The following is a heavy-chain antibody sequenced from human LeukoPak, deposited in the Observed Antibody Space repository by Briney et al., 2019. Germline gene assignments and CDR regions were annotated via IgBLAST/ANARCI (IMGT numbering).Heavy chain of an antibody. J-gene: IGHJ4*02. CDR3: ADYGSGTYGAFDS. CDR1: GFTFSSYA. V-gene: IGHV3-23*01. CDR2: ISGSGGST. Sequence: GGSLRLSCAASGFTFSSYAMSWVRQAPGKGLEWVSTISGSGGSTYYADSVKGRFTISRDNSKKTLYLQMNSLRAEDTAVYYCADYGSGTYGAFDSWGQGTLVTVSS. D-gene: IGHD3-10*01.